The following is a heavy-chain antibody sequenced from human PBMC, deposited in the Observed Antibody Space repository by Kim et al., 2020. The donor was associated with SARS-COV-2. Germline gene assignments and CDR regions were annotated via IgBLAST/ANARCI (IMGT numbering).Heavy chain of an antibody. J-gene: IGHJ4*02. CDR3: ARLRNRDYFDY. Sequence: TRSIPSFQSQVTISADKSISTAYLQWSSLKASDTAMYYCARLRNRDYFDYWGQGTLVTVSS. CDR2: T. D-gene: IGHD1-1*01. V-gene: IGHV5-51*01.